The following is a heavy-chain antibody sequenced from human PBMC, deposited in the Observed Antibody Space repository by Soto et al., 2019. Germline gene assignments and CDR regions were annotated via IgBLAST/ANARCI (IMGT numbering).Heavy chain of an antibody. D-gene: IGHD1-26*01. V-gene: IGHV3-30*18. Sequence: QVQLVESGGGVVQPGRSLRLSCAASGFTFSSYGMHWVRQAPGKGLEWVAVISYDGSNKYYADSVKGRFTISRDNSKNTLYLQMNSLRAEDTAVYYCAKHTDSHRDGSYPTLWGQGTLVTVSS. CDR3: AKHTDSHRDGSYPTL. CDR1: GFTFSSYG. J-gene: IGHJ4*02. CDR2: ISYDGSNK.